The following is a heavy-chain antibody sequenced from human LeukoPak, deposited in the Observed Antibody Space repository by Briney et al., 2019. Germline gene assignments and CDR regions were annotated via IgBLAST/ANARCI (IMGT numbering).Heavy chain of an antibody. J-gene: IGHJ1*01. Sequence: PGGSLRLSCAASGFTFDDYAMHWVRQAPGKGLEWVSGISWNSGSIGYADSVKGRFTISRDDAKNSLYLQMNSLRAEDTALYYCAKDIGSSDSSGYYFRSRTYFQHWGQGTLVTVSS. CDR1: GFTFDDYA. CDR3: AKDIGSSDSSGYYFRSRTYFQH. D-gene: IGHD3-22*01. V-gene: IGHV3-9*01. CDR2: ISWNSGSI.